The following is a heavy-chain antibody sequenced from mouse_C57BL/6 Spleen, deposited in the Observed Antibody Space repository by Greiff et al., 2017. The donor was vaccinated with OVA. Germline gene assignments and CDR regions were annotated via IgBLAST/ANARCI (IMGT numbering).Heavy chain of an antibody. D-gene: IGHD2-1*01. CDR3: ARERGAGNYVSYFDC. Sequence: QVQLQQPGADLVKPGASVKMSCTASGYTFTSYWITWVKQRPGQGLEWIGDIYTGSGSTNYTEKFKSKATLTADTSTSTASMQISSLTSEDSAVYYCARERGAGNYVSYFDCWGPGATLTFSS. CDR2: IYTGSGST. V-gene: IGHV1-55*01. CDR1: GYTFTSYW. J-gene: IGHJ2*01.